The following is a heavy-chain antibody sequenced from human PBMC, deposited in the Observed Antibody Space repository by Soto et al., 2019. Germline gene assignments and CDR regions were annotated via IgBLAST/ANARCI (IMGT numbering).Heavy chain of an antibody. CDR3: ARGGFCGSGSCYFFDS. CDR2: LYSGGSS. V-gene: IGHV3-53*01. CDR1: GFSVSSNY. D-gene: IGHD2-21*01. J-gene: IGHJ4*02. Sequence: EVQLEESGGGLIQPGESLRLSCVASGFSVSSNYMNWIRQAPGGGLEWVSSLYSGGSSYYADSVQGRFTISRDSSKNTVYLRMNSLSVADPAVYYCARGGFCGSGSCYFFDSWGQGILVTVSS.